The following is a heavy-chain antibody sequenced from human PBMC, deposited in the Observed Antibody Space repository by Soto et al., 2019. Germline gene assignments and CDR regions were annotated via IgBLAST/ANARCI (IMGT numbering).Heavy chain of an antibody. CDR2: IVVGSGNT. Sequence: QMQLVQSGPEVKKPGTSVKVSCKASGFTFTSSAVQWVRQARGQRLEWIGWIVVGSGNTNYAQKFQERVTITRDMSTSTAYMELSSLRSEDTAVYYCAADDLYYYYGMDVWGQGTTVTVSS. CDR1: GFTFTSSA. CDR3: AADDLYYYYGMDV. V-gene: IGHV1-58*01. J-gene: IGHJ6*02.